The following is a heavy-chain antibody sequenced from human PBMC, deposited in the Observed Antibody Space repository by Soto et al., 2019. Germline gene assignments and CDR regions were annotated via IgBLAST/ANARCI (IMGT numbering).Heavy chain of an antibody. CDR1: GGSISSSSYY. CDR2: IYYSGST. V-gene: IGHV4-39*07. J-gene: IGHJ4*02. Sequence: SETLSLTCTVSGGSISSSSYYWGWIRQPPGKGLEWIGSIYYSGSTYYNPSLKSRVTISVDTSKNQFSLKLSSVTAADTAVYYCARANSPIVATIPVWYFDYWGQGTLVTVSS. D-gene: IGHD5-12*01. CDR3: ARANSPIVATIPVWYFDY.